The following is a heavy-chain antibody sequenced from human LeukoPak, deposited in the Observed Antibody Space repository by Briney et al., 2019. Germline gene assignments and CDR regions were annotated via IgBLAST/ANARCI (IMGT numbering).Heavy chain of an antibody. CDR1: GYTFTGYY. D-gene: IGHD2-2*01. V-gene: IGHV1-2*06. CDR2: INPNSGGT. J-gene: IGHJ4*02. Sequence: ASVKVSCKASGYTFTGYYMHWVRQAPGQGLEWMGRINPNSGGTNYAQKFQGRVTMTRDTSISTAYMELSRLRSDDTAVYYCAREGGQGVVPAAEFDYWGQGTLVTVSS. CDR3: AREGGQGVVPAAEFDY.